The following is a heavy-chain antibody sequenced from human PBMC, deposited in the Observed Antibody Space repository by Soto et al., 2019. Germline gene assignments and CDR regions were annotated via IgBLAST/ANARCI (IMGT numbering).Heavy chain of an antibody. Sequence: SETLSLTCAVSNGSIGSSNWWSWVRQPPGKGLEWIGQIYHSGSTNYNPSLKSRVTISVDKSKNQFSLKLSSVTAADTAVYYCARDLRLGYFDYWGQGTLVTVSS. CDR1: NGSIGSSNW. CDR3: ARDLRLGYFDY. V-gene: IGHV4-4*02. CDR2: IYHSGST. J-gene: IGHJ4*02. D-gene: IGHD3-16*01.